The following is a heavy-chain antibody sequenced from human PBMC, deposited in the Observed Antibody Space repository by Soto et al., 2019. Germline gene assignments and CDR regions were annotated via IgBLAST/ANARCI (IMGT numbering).Heavy chain of an antibody. CDR3: ARRKVRGTNWFDP. CDR2: IYYSGST. D-gene: IGHD3-10*01. V-gene: IGHV4-39*01. J-gene: IGHJ5*02. Sequence: QLQLQESGPGLVKPSETLSLTYTVSGGSISSSSYYWGWIRQPPGKGLEWIGSIYYSGSTYYNPSLKSRVTISVDTSKNQYSLKLSSVTAADTAVYYCARRKVRGTNWFDPWGQGTLVTVSS. CDR1: GGSISSSSYY.